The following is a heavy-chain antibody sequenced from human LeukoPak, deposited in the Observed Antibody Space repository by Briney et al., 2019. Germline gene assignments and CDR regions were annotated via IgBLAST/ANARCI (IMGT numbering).Heavy chain of an antibody. V-gene: IGHV3-23*01. CDR3: ARIYCGGDCLDAAPLSDAFDI. J-gene: IGHJ3*02. CDR1: GFTFSSYA. D-gene: IGHD2-21*02. CDR2: ISASGGSP. Sequence: GGSLRLSCAASGFTFSSYAMTWVRQAPGKGLDWVSGISASGGSPYYADSVKGRFTISRDNSKNTLYLQVNSLRAEDTAVYYCARIYCGGDCLDAAPLSDAFDIWGQGTMVTVSS.